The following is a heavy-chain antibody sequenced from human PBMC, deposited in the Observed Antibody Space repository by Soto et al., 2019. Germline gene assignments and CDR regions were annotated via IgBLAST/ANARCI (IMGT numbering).Heavy chain of an antibody. CDR3: ARGTVDIVLVPAATSFDY. V-gene: IGHV1-69*12. J-gene: IGHJ4*02. D-gene: IGHD2-2*03. CDR1: GGTFSSYA. Sequence: QVQLVQSGAEVKKPGSSVKVSCKASGGTFSSYAISWVRQAPGQGLEWMGGIIPIFGTANYPQKFQGRVTITAVESTSTAYMELSSVRCEDTAVYYCARGTVDIVLVPAATSFDYWGQGTLVTVSS. CDR2: IIPIFGTA.